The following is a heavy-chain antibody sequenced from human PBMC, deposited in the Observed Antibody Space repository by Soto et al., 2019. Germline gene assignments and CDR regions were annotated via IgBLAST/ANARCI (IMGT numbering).Heavy chain of an antibody. J-gene: IGHJ6*03. CDR2: IKQDGSEK. CDR1: GFTFSSYW. D-gene: IGHD3-3*01. Sequence: LSLTCAASGFTFSSYWMSWVRQAPGKGLEWVANIKQDGSEKYYVDSVKGRFTISRDNAKNSLYLQMNSLRAEDTAVYYCARGLRFLEWLLSYYYYYMDVWGKGTTVTVSS. V-gene: IGHV3-7*01. CDR3: ARGLRFLEWLLSYYYYYMDV.